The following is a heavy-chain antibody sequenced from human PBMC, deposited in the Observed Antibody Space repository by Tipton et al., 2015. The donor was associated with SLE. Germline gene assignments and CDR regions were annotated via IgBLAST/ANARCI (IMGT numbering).Heavy chain of an antibody. CDR2: IYYSGST. Sequence: LRLSCTVSGGSISSGDYYWSWIRQPPGKGLEWIGYIYYSGSTYYNPSLKSRVTISVDTSKNQFSLKLSSVTAADTAVYFCARALYYYDKFDYWGQGTLVTVSS. D-gene: IGHD3-22*01. CDR3: ARALYYYDKFDY. J-gene: IGHJ4*02. CDR1: GGSISSGDYY. V-gene: IGHV4-30-4*01.